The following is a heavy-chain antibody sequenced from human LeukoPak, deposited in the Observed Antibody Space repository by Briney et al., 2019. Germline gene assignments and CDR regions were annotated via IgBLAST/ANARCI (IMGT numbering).Heavy chain of an antibody. CDR2: ISWNSGSI. J-gene: IGHJ4*02. CDR3: AKGAWAAAGPGDY. CDR1: GFTFDDYA. D-gene: IGHD6-13*01. Sequence: GGSLRLSCAASGFTFDDYAMHWVRQAPGKGLEWVSGISWNSGSIGYADSVKGRFTISRDNAKNSLYLQMNSLRAEDTALYYCAKGAWAAAGPGDYWGQGTLVTVSS. V-gene: IGHV3-9*01.